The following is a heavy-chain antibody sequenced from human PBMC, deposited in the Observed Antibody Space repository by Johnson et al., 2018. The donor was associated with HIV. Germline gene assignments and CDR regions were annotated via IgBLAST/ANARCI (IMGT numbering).Heavy chain of an antibody. Sequence: VQLVESGGGLVQPGGSLRLSCAASGFTFSSYDMHWVRQAPGKGLEWVSGITGTGGSTYYADSVQGRFTISRDNSKNTLYLQMNSLRAEDTAVYYCASQVRGLRLGVDAFDIWGQGTLVTVSS. V-gene: IGHV3-23*04. J-gene: IGHJ3*02. CDR3: ASQVRGLRLGVDAFDI. D-gene: IGHD5-12*01. CDR1: GFTFSSYD. CDR2: ITGTGGST.